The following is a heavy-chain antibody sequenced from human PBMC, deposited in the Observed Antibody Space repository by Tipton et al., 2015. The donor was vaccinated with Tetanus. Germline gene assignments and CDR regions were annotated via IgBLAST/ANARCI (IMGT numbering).Heavy chain of an antibody. CDR3: VTWTLRFGA. V-gene: IGHV3-7*01. J-gene: IGHJ5*02. CDR1: GFTFSSYW. D-gene: IGHD5/OR15-5a*01. CDR2: IPTAGSES. Sequence: SLRLSCAASGFTFSSYWMHWVRQAPGKGLEWVASIPTAGSESHFVDSVKGRLTISRDITKNSLYLQMNSLRNEDTAVYYCVTWTLRFGAWGQGTLVTVSS.